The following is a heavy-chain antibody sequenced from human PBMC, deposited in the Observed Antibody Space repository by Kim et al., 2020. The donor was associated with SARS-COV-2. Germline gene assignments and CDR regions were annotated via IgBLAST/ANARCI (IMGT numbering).Heavy chain of an antibody. J-gene: IGHJ4*02. CDR3: AKGGTTASTLKSRFDY. CDR1: GFTFSSYA. Sequence: GGSLRLSCAASGFTFSSYAMSWVRQAPGKGLEWVSSISGNGGSTYYADSVKGRFTISRDNSKNTLYLQMNSLRAEDTAVYYCAKGGTTASTLKSRFDYWGQGTLVTVSS. V-gene: IGHV3-23*01. CDR2: ISGNGGST.